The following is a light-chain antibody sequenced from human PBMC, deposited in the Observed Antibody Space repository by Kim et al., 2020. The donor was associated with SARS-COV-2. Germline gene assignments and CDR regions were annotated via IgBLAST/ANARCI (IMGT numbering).Light chain of an antibody. Sequence: GQRVTISCSGSRSNIGSNYVSWHQQLPGTAPKLLIYRNNQRPSGVPDRFSGSKSGTSASLAISGLRSEDEADYYCTAWDDSLSGRVFGGGTQLTVL. V-gene: IGLV1-47*01. CDR3: TAWDDSLSGRV. CDR2: RNN. CDR1: RSNIGSNY. J-gene: IGLJ3*02.